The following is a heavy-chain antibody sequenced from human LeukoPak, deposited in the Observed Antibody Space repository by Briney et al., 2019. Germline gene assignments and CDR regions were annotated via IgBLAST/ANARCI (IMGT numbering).Heavy chain of an antibody. D-gene: IGHD3-10*01. CDR2: IKHSGYT. CDR1: NGSLGGDY. J-gene: IGHJ5*02. Sequence: KPSETLSLTCAVYNGSLGGDYWSWIRQPPRKGLGWIGEIKHSGYTNHNPPLQSRVTISVDTAKNQFSLKRSSVTSAGAAVYYCARGFGNVRGVTWGQGTLVTDSP. CDR3: ARGFGNVRGVT. V-gene: IGHV4-34*01.